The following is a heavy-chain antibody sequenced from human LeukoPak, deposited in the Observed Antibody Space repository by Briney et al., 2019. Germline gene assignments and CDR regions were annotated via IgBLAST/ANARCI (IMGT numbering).Heavy chain of an antibody. J-gene: IGHJ4*02. V-gene: IGHV5-51*01. CDR2: IYPGDSDT. Sequence: GESLKISCNGSGYSFSNYWIVWVRPMPGKGLERMGIIYPGDSDTRYSPSFQGQVTISADKSINTAYLQWSGLKASDTAMYYCARHRIQGATNSHFDYWGQGTLVTVSS. CDR3: ARHRIQGATNSHFDY. D-gene: IGHD1-26*01. CDR1: GYSFSNYW.